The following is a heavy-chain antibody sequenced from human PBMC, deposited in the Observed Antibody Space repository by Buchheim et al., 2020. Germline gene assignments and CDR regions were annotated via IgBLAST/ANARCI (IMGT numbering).Heavy chain of an antibody. CDR2: IYHSGST. Sequence: QVQLQESGPGLVKPSGTLSLTCAVSGGSISSSNWWSWVRQPPGKGLEWIGEIYHSGSTNFNPSLKSRVTISVDKTKKQFSSKLVSVTAADTAVYDCARLGYYGSGSYYREDYWGQGTL. V-gene: IGHV4-4*02. D-gene: IGHD3-10*01. CDR3: ARLGYYGSGSYYREDY. J-gene: IGHJ4*02. CDR1: GGSISSSNW.